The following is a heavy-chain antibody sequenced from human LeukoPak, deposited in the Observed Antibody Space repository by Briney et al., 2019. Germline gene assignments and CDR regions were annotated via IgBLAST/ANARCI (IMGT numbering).Heavy chain of an antibody. D-gene: IGHD2-2*01. CDR3: AREETWFSTTWYYFDY. Sequence: GGSLRLSCAASGFTFSNYAMHWVRQAPGKGPEWVALISYDGSNKNYADSVKGRSTISRDNSKNTLFLQMNSLRTEDTAVFYCAREETWFSTTWYYFDYWGQGTLVTVSS. CDR1: GFTFSNYA. CDR2: ISYDGSNK. V-gene: IGHV3-30*04. J-gene: IGHJ4*02.